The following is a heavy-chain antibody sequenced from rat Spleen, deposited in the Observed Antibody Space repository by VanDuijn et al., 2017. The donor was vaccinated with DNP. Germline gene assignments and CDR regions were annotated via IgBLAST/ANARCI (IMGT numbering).Heavy chain of an antibody. J-gene: IGHJ2*01. CDR3: AGRPPPTRGPFDY. CDR2: IIYDGSSI. Sequence: EVQLVESGGGLVQPGRSMKLSCAASGFTFSDYYMAWVRQAPTKGLDWVATIIYDGSSIYYRDSVKGRFTISRDNAKSTLYLQMDSLRSDDTATYYCAGRPPPTRGPFDYWGQGIMVTVSS. V-gene: IGHV5-7*01. D-gene: IGHD1-4*01. CDR1: GFTFSDYY.